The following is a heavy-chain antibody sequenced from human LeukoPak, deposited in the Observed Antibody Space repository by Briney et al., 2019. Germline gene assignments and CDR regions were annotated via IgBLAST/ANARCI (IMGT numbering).Heavy chain of an antibody. CDR2: IYYSGST. Sequence: SETLSLTCTVSGGSIISHYWSWIRQPPGKGLEWIGYIYYSGSTNYNPSLKSRVTISVDTSKNQFSLKLSSVTAADTAVYYCARLMTRGYCSGGSCENWGQGTLVTVSS. CDR1: GGSIISHY. CDR3: ARLMTRGYCSGGSCEN. D-gene: IGHD2-15*01. V-gene: IGHV4-59*11. J-gene: IGHJ4*02.